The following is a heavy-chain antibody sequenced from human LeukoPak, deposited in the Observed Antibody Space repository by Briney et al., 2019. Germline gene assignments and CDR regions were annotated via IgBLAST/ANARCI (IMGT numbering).Heavy chain of an antibody. Sequence: ASVKVSCKASGYTFTSYDFNWVRQATGQRPEWMGWMSPNSGDTGYAQKFQDRVTMTRNTSISTAYMELSSLRSDDTAVYYCARSRLGGYFDWVNWFDPWGQGTLVTVSS. CDR2: MSPNSGDT. D-gene: IGHD3-9*01. CDR3: ARSRLGGYFDWVNWFDP. V-gene: IGHV1-8*01. J-gene: IGHJ5*02. CDR1: GYTFTSYD.